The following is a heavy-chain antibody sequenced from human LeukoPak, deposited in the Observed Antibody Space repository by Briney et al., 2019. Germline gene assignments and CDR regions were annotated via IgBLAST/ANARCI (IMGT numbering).Heavy chain of an antibody. D-gene: IGHD7-27*01. V-gene: IGHV4-59*01. CDR1: DGPISTYY. Sequence: SETQSLTCTVSDGPISTYYWNWIRQTPGKGLEWIAFINNSGGTNYNPSLKSRVTISIDTSKNQFSLKLHSVTAADSAMYYCARGREMGTYYYCYMDVWGKGTTVTVSS. CDR2: INNSGGT. CDR3: ARGREMGTYYYCYMDV. J-gene: IGHJ6*03.